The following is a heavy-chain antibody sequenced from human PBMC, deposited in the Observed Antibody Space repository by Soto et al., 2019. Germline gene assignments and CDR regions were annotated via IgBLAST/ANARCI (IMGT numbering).Heavy chain of an antibody. CDR1: GFTFSSYS. J-gene: IGHJ3*02. CDR2: ISSSSSYI. D-gene: IGHD3-22*01. Sequence: GGSLRLSCAASGFTFSSYSMNWVRQAPGKGLEWVSSISSSSSYIYYADSVKGRFTISRDNAKNSLYLQMNSLRAEDTAVYYCARRPNYDSSRYTSIGAFDIWGQGTMVTV. V-gene: IGHV3-21*01. CDR3: ARRPNYDSSRYTSIGAFDI.